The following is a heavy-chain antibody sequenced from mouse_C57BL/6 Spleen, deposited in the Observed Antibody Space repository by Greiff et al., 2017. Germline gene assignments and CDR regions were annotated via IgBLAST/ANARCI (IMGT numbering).Heavy chain of an antibody. CDR1: GYTFTDYY. V-gene: IGHV1-19*01. CDR2: INPYNGGT. J-gene: IGHJ2*01. D-gene: IGHD2-4*01. CDR3: ARNDYDEGYYFDY. Sequence: VQLQQSGPVLVKPGASVKMSCKASGYTFTDYYMNWVTQSHGKSLEWIGVINPYNGGTSYNQKFKGKATLTVDKSSSTAYMELNSLTSEDSAVYYCARNDYDEGYYFDYWGQGTTLTVSS.